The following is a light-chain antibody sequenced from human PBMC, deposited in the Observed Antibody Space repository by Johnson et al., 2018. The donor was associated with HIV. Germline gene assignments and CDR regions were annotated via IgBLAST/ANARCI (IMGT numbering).Light chain of an antibody. CDR1: SSNIGNNY. V-gene: IGLV1-51*01. J-gene: IGLJ1*01. Sequence: QSVLTQPPSVSAAPGQKVTISCSGSSSNIGNNYVSWYQQLPGTAPKLLIYDNNKRPSGIPDRFSGSKSGTSATLGITGLQTGDEADYYCGTWDSSLSAGFFGTATQVTVL. CDR3: GTWDSSLSAGF. CDR2: DNN.